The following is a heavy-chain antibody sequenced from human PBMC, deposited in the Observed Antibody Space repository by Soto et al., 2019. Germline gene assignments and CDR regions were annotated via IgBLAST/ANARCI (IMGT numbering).Heavy chain of an antibody. CDR1: GFSIFSSTFY. J-gene: IGHJ4*02. D-gene: IGHD3-10*01. V-gene: IGHV4-39*01. CDR2: IHYSGSI. Sequence: LETLSLTRTVSGFSIFSSTFYLGWIRQPPGNGLEWIGSIHYSGSIYFDPSLKSRVTLSADTPKNQFSLKLSSVTPADTAVYYCARHSVHPTEHSWGQGTLVTVSS. CDR3: ARHSVHPTEHS.